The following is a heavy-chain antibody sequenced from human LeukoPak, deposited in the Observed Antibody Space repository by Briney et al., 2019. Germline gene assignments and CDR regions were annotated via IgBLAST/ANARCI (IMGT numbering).Heavy chain of an antibody. J-gene: IGHJ5*02. V-gene: IGHV4-34*01. D-gene: IGHD6-19*01. CDR2: INHSGST. CDR1: GGSFSGYF. CDR3: ASAYSNGWYVPFDP. Sequence: SETLSLTCAVYGGSFSGYFWTWIRQPPGKGLEWIGEINHSGSTNYNPSLKSRVTISVDTSKNQFSLKLTSVTAADTAIYYCASAYSNGWYVPFDPWGQGTLVTVSS.